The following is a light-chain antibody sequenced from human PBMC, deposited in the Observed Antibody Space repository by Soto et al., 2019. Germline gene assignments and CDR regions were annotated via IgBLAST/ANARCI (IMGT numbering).Light chain of an antibody. CDR1: QSISSW. Sequence: DSQMTQYPSTLSASVGDRVTITCRASQSISSWLAWYQQKPGKAPKLLISKASTLQNGVPPRFSGSGYGTEFTLTISSLQHDDFATYSCQQYARYPMTFDGGTKVEIK. CDR3: QQYARYPMT. J-gene: IGKJ4*01. V-gene: IGKV1-5*03. CDR2: KAS.